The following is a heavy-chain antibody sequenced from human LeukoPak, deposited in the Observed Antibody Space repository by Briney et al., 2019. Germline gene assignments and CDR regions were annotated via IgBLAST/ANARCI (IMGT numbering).Heavy chain of an antibody. Sequence: PSETLSLTCAVYGGSFSGYYWSWIRQPPGKGLEWIGEINHSGSTNYNPSLKSRVTISIDTSKNQFSLKLSSVTGEDTAVYYCASGEQDVWGKGTPVTVSS. V-gene: IGHV4-34*01. D-gene: IGHD1/OR15-1a*01. CDR2: INHSGST. J-gene: IGHJ6*04. CDR1: GGSFSGYY. CDR3: ASGEQDV.